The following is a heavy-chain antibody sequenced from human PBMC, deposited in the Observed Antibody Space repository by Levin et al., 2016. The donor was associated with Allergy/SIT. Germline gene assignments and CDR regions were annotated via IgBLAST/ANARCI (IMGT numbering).Heavy chain of an antibody. Sequence: GGSLRLSCEASGFTFSSYVMHWVRQAPGKGLEWVAIIWYDGTNEYYADSVKGRFTISRDNSKSTLYLEMNTLRAEDTGVYYCARDYMFKLDHWGQGTLVTVSS. CDR2: IWYDGTNE. J-gene: IGHJ4*02. CDR1: GFTFSSYV. V-gene: IGHV3-33*01. D-gene: IGHD3-10*02. CDR3: ARDYMFKLDH.